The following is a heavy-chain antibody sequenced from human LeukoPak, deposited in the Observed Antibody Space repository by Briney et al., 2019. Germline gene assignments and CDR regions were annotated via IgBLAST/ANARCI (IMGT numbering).Heavy chain of an antibody. Sequence: PSDTLSLTCTVSGGSISSSGYYWGWIRQPPGKGLEWIGNIYYTGSTYYNPSLKSRVTISVDTSKNQFSLKLSSVTAADTAVYYCARHSRTVGSVGIDPWGQGTLVTVSS. CDR3: ARHSRTVGSVGIDP. D-gene: IGHD4-23*01. V-gene: IGHV4-39*01. CDR2: IYYTGST. CDR1: GGSISSSGYY. J-gene: IGHJ5*02.